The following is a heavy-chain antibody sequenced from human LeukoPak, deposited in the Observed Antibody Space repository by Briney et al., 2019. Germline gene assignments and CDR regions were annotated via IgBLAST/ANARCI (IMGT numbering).Heavy chain of an antibody. V-gene: IGHV3-53*01. J-gene: IGHJ4*02. CDR1: GFTVSNNY. Sequence: GGSLRLSCAASGFTVSNNYMSWVRQAPGKKLEWVSDIYSDGTTFYADSVKGRFTISRDNSKNTLYLQMNSLRAEDTAVYYCARDQQKKYYWGQGTLVTVSS. CDR3: ARDQQKKYY. CDR2: IYSDGTT.